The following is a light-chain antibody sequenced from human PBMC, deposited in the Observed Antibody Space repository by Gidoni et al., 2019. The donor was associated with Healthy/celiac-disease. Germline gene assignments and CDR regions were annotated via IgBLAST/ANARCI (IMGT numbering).Light chain of an antibody. CDR2: GAA. V-gene: IGKV3-20*01. J-gene: IGKJ4*01. Sequence: EIVLTQSPGTLSLSPGERATLSCRASQSVSSSYLAWYQQKPGQAPRLLISGAASRATGIPVRFSGSGSGTDFTLTISRLEPEDFAVYYCQQYGSSPQTFGGXTKVEIK. CDR1: QSVSSSY. CDR3: QQYGSSPQT.